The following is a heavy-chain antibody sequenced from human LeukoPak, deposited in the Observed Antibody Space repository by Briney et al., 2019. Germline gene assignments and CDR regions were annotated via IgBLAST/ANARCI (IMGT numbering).Heavy chain of an antibody. CDR3: AHESGKADY. Sequence: KASGPTLVKPTQPLTLTCTFSGFSLSTSGVGVGWIRQPPGKALEWRALIYWNDDKRYSPSLKSRLTITKDTSKNQVVLTMTNMDPVDTAIYYCAHESGKADYWGQGTLVTVSS. CDR1: GFSLSTSGVG. V-gene: IGHV2-5*01. CDR2: IYWNDDK. J-gene: IGHJ4*02.